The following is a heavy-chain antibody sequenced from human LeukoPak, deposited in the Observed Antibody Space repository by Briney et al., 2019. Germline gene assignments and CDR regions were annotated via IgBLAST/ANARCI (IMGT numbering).Heavy chain of an antibody. D-gene: IGHD5-18*01. J-gene: IGHJ3*01. V-gene: IGHV4-59*08. Sequence: PSETLSLTCAVSGGSISNSFWNWIRQPPGKGLEWIGFIHYSGSTNSNPALKSRVTMSLDTSKNHFSLQLRSVTAADTAVYYCARTPERRGYSYGVDAFDFWGPGTMVTGSS. CDR1: GGSISNSF. CDR2: IHYSGST. CDR3: ARTPERRGYSYGVDAFDF.